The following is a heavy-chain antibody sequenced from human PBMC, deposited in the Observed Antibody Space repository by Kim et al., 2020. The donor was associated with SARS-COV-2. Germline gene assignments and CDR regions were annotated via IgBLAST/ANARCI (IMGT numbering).Heavy chain of an antibody. CDR3: ARRNGDYVLYYFDY. D-gene: IGHD4-17*01. Sequence: SETLSLTCAVYGGSFSGYYWRWIRQPPGKGLEWIGEINHSGSTNYNPSLKSRVTISVDTSKNQFSLKLSSVTAADTAVYYCARRNGDYVLYYFDYWGQGTLVTVSS. J-gene: IGHJ4*02. CDR2: INHSGST. CDR1: GGSFSGYY. V-gene: IGHV4-34*01.